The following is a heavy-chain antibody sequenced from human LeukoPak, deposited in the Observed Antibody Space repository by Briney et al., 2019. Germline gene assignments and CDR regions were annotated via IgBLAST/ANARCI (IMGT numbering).Heavy chain of an antibody. D-gene: IGHD3-22*01. CDR3: ASLAHFDGSTYYPDF. CDR2: MHPNSGGT. Sequence: GASVKVSCKAFGYTFTGCYMHWVRQAPGQGLEWMGWMHPNSGGTNYAQNFQGRVTMTRDTSITTAYMELSRLTSDDTAVYYCASLAHFDGSTYYPDFWGQGTLVTVSS. CDR1: GYTFTGCY. J-gene: IGHJ4*02. V-gene: IGHV1-2*02.